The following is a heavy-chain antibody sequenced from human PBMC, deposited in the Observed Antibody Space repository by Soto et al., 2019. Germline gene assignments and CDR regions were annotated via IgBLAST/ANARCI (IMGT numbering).Heavy chain of an antibody. V-gene: IGHV3-30*18. CDR3: AKDFGAWSDS. CDR2: ISYDGGDF. Sequence: VGSLRLSCAASGFALYTYGMHWVRQAPGKGLEWVALISYDGGDFYYADSVKGRFTISRDNSKHTLSLQMDSLRVEDTAVYYCAKDFGAWSDSWGQGTLVTVSS. D-gene: IGHD3-10*01. CDR1: GFALYTYG. J-gene: IGHJ5*01.